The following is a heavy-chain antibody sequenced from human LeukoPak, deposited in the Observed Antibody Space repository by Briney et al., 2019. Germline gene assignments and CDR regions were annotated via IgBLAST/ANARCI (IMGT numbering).Heavy chain of an antibody. CDR1: GGSISSYY. V-gene: IGHV4-59*08. J-gene: IGHJ5*02. CDR3: ARREGYCSGGSCYIWFDP. D-gene: IGHD2-15*01. Sequence: SETLSLTCTVSGGSISSYYWSWIRQPPGKGQEWIGYIYYSGSTNYNPSLKSRVTISVDTSKNQFSLKLSSVTAADTAVYYCARREGYCSGGSCYIWFDPWGQGTLVTVSS. CDR2: IYYSGST.